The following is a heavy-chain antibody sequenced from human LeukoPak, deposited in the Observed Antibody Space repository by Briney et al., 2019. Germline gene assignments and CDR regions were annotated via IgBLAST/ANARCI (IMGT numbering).Heavy chain of an antibody. D-gene: IGHD3-9*01. CDR1: GFTFSSYS. V-gene: IGHV3-21*01. J-gene: IGHJ4*02. CDR3: ARVRRFHDILTGYSFFDY. CDR2: ISSSSSYI. Sequence: PGGSLRLSCAASGFTFSSYSMNWVRQAPGKGLEWASSISSSSSYIYYADSVKGRFTISRDNAKNSLYLQMNSLRAEDTAVYYCARVRRFHDILTGYSFFDYWGQGTLVTVSS.